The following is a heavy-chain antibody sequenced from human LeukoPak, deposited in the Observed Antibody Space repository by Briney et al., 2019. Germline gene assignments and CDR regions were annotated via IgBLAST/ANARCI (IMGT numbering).Heavy chain of an antibody. CDR1: GFTVSTYC. V-gene: IGHV3-69-1*01. J-gene: IGHJ6*02. Sequence: PGGSLRLSCAASGFTVSTYCFNWVRQAPGGGLEWVSFIGTSSTIYYADSVKGRFTISRDNAKNSLYLQMNSLRDEDTAVYYCARDGTAVTGNYHYGMDVWGQGTTVTVSS. CDR3: ARDGTAVTGNYHYGMDV. D-gene: IGHD4-17*01. CDR2: IGTSSTI.